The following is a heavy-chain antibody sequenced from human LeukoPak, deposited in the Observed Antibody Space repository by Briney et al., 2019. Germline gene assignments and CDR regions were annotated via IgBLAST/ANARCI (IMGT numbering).Heavy chain of an antibody. J-gene: IGHJ4*02. CDR1: GGSFSGYY. CDR3: ARGRIHGGTN. CDR2: INHSGST. Sequence: PSETLSLTCAVYGGSFSGYYWSWIRQPPGKGREWIGEINHSGSTNYNPSLKSRVTISVDTSKNQFSPKLSSVTAADTAVYYCARGRIHGGTNWGQGTLVTVSS. D-gene: IGHD5-18*01. V-gene: IGHV4-34*01.